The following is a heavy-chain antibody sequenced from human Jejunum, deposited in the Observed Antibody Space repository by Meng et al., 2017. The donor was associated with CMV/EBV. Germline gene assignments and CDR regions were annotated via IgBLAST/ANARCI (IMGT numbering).Heavy chain of an antibody. CDR1: GFSLSSETGT. CDR2: IYGGDEK. V-gene: IGHV2-5*02. D-gene: IGHD3-16*01. J-gene: IGHJ4*02. CDR3: AHRWGGYSDI. Sequence: TFSGFSLSSETGTVGWIRKPPRKALDWLALIYGGDEKQSSPSLKSRLTITKDTSKSQVVLTMTNMDPVDTATYYCAHRWGGYSDIWGQGTRVIVSS.